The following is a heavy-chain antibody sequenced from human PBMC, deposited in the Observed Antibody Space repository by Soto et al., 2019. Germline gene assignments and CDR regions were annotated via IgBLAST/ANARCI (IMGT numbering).Heavy chain of an antibody. CDR1: GGSISSHY. CDR2: IYYRGST. D-gene: IGHD1-26*01. CDR3: ARDGREASGMDV. J-gene: IGHJ6*02. V-gene: IGHV4-59*11. Sequence: SETLSLTCTVSGGSISSHYWSWVRQAPGKGLEWIGHIYYRGSTTYNPSLRSRSTISVDTSNNQFSLKLNSVTTADTAVYYCARDGREASGMDVWGQGTTVTVSS.